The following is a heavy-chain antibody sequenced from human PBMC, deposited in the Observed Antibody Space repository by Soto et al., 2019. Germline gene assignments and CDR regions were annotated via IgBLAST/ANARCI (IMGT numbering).Heavy chain of an antibody. D-gene: IGHD6-13*01. V-gene: IGHV4-4*07. Sequence: QVQLQESGPGLVKPSETLSLPCTVSGGSISSYYWSWIRQHAGKGLEWFGRIYTSRSTNYNPYLTSRVTRSVDTSKNQVSPKLSSVTAADTAVYYCASHSNADDAFDLWSQVSMVTVSS. CDR2: IYTSRST. CDR1: GGSISSYY. J-gene: IGHJ3*01. CDR3: ASHSNADDAFDL.